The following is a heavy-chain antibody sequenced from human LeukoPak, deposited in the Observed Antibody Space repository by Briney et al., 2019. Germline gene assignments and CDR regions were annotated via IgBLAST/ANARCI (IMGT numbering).Heavy chain of an antibody. CDR1: GFTFTTYT. V-gene: IGHV1-3*01. D-gene: IGHD6-13*01. J-gene: IGHJ4*02. CDR3: ARDKLGSSWRGGFDY. CDR2: INAANGNT. Sequence: GASVKVSCKTSGFTFTTYTMHWVRQAPGQRLEWMGWINAANGNTQYSQKFQGRVTITRDTSASTAYMELSSLRSEDTAVYYCARDKLGSSWRGGFDYWGQGTLVTVSS.